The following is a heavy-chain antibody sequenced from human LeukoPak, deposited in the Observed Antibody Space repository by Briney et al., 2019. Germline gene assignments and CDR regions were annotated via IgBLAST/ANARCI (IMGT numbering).Heavy chain of an antibody. V-gene: IGHV4-4*07. CDR2: IYTTGST. D-gene: IGHD3-9*01. J-gene: IGHJ4*02. CDR3: ARADTTIGANGIFDY. CDR1: GGSISSYY. Sequence: SETLSLTCTVSGGSISSYYWSWIRQPAGKGLEWIGRIYTTGSTNYNPSLKSRVTISVDTSKNQFSLKLSYVTAADTAVYYCARADTTIGANGIFDYWGQGTLVTVSS.